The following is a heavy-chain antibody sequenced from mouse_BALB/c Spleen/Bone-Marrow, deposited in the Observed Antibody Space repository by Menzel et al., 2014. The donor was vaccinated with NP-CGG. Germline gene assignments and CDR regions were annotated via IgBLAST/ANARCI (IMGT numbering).Heavy chain of an antibody. CDR2: ISSGSSTI. CDR1: GFTFSSFG. Sequence: DVQLVESGGGLVQPGGSRKVSCAASGFTFSSFGMHWVRQAPEKGLEWVAYISSGSSTIYYVDTVKGRFTISRDNPKNTLFLQMTSLRSEDTAVYYCARSTMITTGYYYAMDYWGQGTSVTVSS. CDR3: ARSTMITTGYYYAMDY. V-gene: IGHV5-17*02. J-gene: IGHJ4*01. D-gene: IGHD2-4*01.